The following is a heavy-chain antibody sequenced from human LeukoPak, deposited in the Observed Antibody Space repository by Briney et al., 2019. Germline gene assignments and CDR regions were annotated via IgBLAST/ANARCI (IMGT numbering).Heavy chain of an antibody. V-gene: IGHV1-69*04. Sequence: ASVKVSCKASGGTFSSYAISWVRQAPGQGLEWMGRIIPILGIANYAQKFQGRVTITADKSTSTAYMELSSLRSEDTAVYYCARNSGYDPYFDYRGQGTLVTVSS. CDR2: IIPILGIA. CDR3: ARNSGYDPYFDY. J-gene: IGHJ4*02. D-gene: IGHD5-12*01. CDR1: GGTFSSYA.